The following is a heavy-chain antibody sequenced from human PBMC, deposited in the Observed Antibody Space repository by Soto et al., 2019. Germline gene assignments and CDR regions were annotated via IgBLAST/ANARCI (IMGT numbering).Heavy chain of an antibody. CDR1: GGTFSSYA. Sequence: QVQLVQSGAEVKKPGSSVKVSCKASGGTFSSYAISWVRQAPGQGLEWMGGIIPIFGTANYAQKFQGRVTITADESTSTAYMELSSLRSADTAVYYCAGAPNYDILTGRPLEYYDDGMDVWGQGTTVTVSS. CDR2: IIPIFGTA. J-gene: IGHJ6*02. CDR3: AGAPNYDILTGRPLEYYDDGMDV. D-gene: IGHD3-9*01. V-gene: IGHV1-69*01.